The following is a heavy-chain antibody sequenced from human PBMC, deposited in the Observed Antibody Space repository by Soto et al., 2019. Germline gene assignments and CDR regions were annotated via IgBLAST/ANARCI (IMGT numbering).Heavy chain of an antibody. CDR2: IYHSGST. CDR3: ARDLVKVDIVATTRTAFDI. V-gene: IGHV4-4*02. Sequence: SETLSLTCAVSGGSISSSNWWSWVRQPPGKGLEWIGEIYHSGSTNYNPSLKSRVTISVDKSKNQFSLKLSSVTAADTAVYYCARDLVKVDIVATTRTAFDIWGQGTMVTVS. D-gene: IGHD5-12*01. CDR1: GGSISSSNW. J-gene: IGHJ3*02.